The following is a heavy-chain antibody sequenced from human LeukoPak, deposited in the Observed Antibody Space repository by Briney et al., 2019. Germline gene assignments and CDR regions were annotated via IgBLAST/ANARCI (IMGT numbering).Heavy chain of an antibody. V-gene: IGHV1-2*02. J-gene: IGHJ4*02. CDR3: AKYYYDSYEGYYFDY. D-gene: IGHD3-22*01. CDR2: INPNSGGT. Sequence: ASVKVSCKASGYTFTGSYMHWVRQAPGPGLEWMGWINPNSGGTNYAQKFQGRVTMTRDTSISTAYMELSRLKSDDTAFYYCAKYYYDSYEGYYFDYWGQGTLLTVSS. CDR1: GYTFTGSY.